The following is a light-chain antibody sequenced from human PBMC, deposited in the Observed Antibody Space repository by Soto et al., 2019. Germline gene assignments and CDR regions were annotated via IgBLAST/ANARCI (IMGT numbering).Light chain of an antibody. CDR3: SSYAGINNLGV. CDR2: KDK. V-gene: IGLV2-8*01. Sequence: QSVLTQPPSASGSPGQSVSISCTGTSSDVGGYKYVSWYQQHPGKAPKLMIFKDKKRPSGVPNRFSGAKSGNTASLTVSGLQAEDEADYYCSSYAGINNLGVFGTGTKLTVL. J-gene: IGLJ1*01. CDR1: SSDVGGYKY.